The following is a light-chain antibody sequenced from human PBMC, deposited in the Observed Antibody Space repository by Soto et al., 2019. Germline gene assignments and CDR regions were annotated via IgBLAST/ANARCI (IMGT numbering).Light chain of an antibody. V-gene: IGKV3-15*01. J-gene: IGKJ1*01. CDR3: QQYRSWPRT. CDR2: AAS. CDR1: QSISIN. Sequence: EIVMTQTQATLSVSPGERAILSCRASQSISINLAWYQQKPGQAPRLLIYAASNRATGVPARFSGSWSGTEFTLTISSLQSEDFAVYYCQQYRSWPRTFGQGTKVDI.